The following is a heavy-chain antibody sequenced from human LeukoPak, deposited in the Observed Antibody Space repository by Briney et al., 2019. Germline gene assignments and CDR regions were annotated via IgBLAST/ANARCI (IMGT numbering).Heavy chain of an antibody. V-gene: IGHV4-31*03. Sequence: PSETLSLTCTVSGGSISSGGYYWSWIRQHPGKGLEWIGYIYYSGSTYYNPSLKSRVTISVDTSKNQFSLKLSSVTAADTAVYYCARGGYDSSGYCLNYWGQGTLVTVSS. D-gene: IGHD3-22*01. CDR1: GGSISSGGYY. CDR3: ARGGYDSSGYCLNY. J-gene: IGHJ4*02. CDR2: IYYSGST.